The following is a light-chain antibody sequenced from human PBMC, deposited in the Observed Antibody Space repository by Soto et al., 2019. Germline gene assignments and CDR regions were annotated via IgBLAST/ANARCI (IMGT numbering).Light chain of an antibody. CDR3: QQRDNWPPIT. V-gene: IGKV3-11*01. J-gene: IGKJ5*01. CDR1: QSASSS. Sequence: EIVLTQSPATLSLSPGERATLSCRASQSASSSLAWYQQKPGQAPRLLIYDASNRATGIPARFSGSGSGTDFTLTISTLEPEDFAVYYCQQRDNWPPITFGQGTRLEIK. CDR2: DAS.